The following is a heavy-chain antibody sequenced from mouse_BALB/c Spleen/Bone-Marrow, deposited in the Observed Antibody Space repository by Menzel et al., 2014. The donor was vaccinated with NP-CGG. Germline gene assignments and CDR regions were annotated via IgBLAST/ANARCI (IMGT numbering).Heavy chain of an antibody. CDR2: INPSYGGT. D-gene: IGHD4-1*01. CDR3: TRGRTWDFDY. CDR1: GYTFTSYY. J-gene: IGHJ2*01. Sequence: QVQLQQSGAELVKPGASVKLSCKASGYTFTSYYMYWVKQRPGQGLEWIGEINPSYGGTNFNEKFKSRATLTVDKSSSTAYMQISSLKSEESAVYYCTRGRTWDFDYWGQGTTLTVSS. V-gene: IGHV1S81*02.